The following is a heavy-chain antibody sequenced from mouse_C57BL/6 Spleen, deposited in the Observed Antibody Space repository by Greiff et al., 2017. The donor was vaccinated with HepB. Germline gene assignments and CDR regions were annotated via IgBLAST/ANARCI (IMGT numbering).Heavy chain of an antibody. CDR2: INYDGSST. J-gene: IGHJ2*01. CDR1: GFTFSDYY. V-gene: IGHV5-16*01. D-gene: IGHD2-1*01. Sequence: EVKLVESEGGLVQPGSSMKLSCTASGFTFSDYYMAWVRQVPEKGLEWVANINYDGSSTYYLDSLKSRFIISRDNAKNILYLQMSSLKSEDTATYYCAIYGNYNYFDYWGQGTTLTVSS. CDR3: AIYGNYNYFDY.